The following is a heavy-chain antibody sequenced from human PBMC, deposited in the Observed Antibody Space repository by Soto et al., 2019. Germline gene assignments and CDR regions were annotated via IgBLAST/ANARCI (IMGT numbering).Heavy chain of an antibody. Sequence: EVQLVESGGGLVQPGGSLGLSCAASGFTVSSNYMSWVRQAPGKGLEWVSVIYSGGSTYYADSVKGRFTISRDNSKNTLYLQMNSLRAEDTAVYYCAREGYSYDPIDYWGQGTLVTVSS. CDR2: IYSGGST. CDR1: GFTVSSNY. J-gene: IGHJ4*02. D-gene: IGHD5-18*01. V-gene: IGHV3-66*01. CDR3: AREGYSYDPIDY.